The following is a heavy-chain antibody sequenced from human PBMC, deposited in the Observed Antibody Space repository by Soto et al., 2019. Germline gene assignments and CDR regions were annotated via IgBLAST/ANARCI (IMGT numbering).Heavy chain of an antibody. CDR2: ISGSGGST. CDR1: AFTFSSHA. Sequence: GGSLRLSXAASAFTFSSHAMSCVRPAPGKGLEWVSAISGSGGSTYYADSVKGRFTISRDNSKNTLYLQMNSLRAEDTAVYYCAKGGVASRDSSGYPHSFLDVWGQGTTVTVSS. D-gene: IGHD3-22*01. J-gene: IGHJ6*02. V-gene: IGHV3-23*01. CDR3: AKGGVASRDSSGYPHSFLDV.